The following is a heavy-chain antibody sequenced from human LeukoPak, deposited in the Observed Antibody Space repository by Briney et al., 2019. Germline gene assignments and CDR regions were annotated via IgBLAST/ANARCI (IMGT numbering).Heavy chain of an antibody. CDR2: IIPILTVA. CDR3: ATTVTPWHSDY. V-gene: IGHV1-69*04. J-gene: IGHJ4*02. CDR1: GGTFSNYA. Sequence: TVKVSCKASGGTFSNYAISWVRQAPGQGLEWMGRIIPILTVANYAQNFQGRVTITADKSTSTAYMELSSLRSEDTAVYYCATTVTPWHSDYWGQGTLVTVSS. D-gene: IGHD4-11*01.